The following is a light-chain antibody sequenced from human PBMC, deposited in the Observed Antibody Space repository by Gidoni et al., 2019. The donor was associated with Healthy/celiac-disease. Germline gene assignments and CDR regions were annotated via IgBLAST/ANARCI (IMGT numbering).Light chain of an antibody. CDR3: QQYGSSPPD. V-gene: IGKV3-20*01. Sequence: LVLTQSPGTLSLSPGERATLSCRASQSVSSSYLAWYQQKPGQTPRLLIYSASSRATGIPDRFSGSGSGTDFTLTISRLEPEDFAVYYCQQYGSSPPDFGGGTKVEIK. CDR2: SAS. CDR1: QSVSSSY. J-gene: IGKJ4*01.